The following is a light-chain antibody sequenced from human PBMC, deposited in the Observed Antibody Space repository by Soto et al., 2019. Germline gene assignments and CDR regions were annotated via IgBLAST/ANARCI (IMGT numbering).Light chain of an antibody. CDR1: SSDVGGYKY. Sequence: QSALTQPASVSGSPGQWITISCTGTSSDVGGYKYVSWYQQHPGKAPKLMIYEVSNRPSGVSNRFSGSKSGNTASLTISGLQAEDEADYYCSSYTSTSTYVFGTGTKLTVL. CDR2: EVS. V-gene: IGLV2-14*01. CDR3: SSYTSTSTYV. J-gene: IGLJ1*01.